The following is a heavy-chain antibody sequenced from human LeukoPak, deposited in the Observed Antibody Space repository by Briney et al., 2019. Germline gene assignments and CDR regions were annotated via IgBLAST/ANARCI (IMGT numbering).Heavy chain of an antibody. D-gene: IGHD5-18*01. V-gene: IGHV1-69*06. Sequence: SVKVSCKASGGTFSSYALSWVRQAPGQGLEWMGGIIPIFGTANYAQKFQGRVTITADKSTSTAYMELSSLRSEDTAVYYCAREESGYSYGTFDYWGQGTLVTVSS. CDR1: GGTFSSYA. CDR3: AREESGYSYGTFDY. CDR2: IIPIFGTA. J-gene: IGHJ4*02.